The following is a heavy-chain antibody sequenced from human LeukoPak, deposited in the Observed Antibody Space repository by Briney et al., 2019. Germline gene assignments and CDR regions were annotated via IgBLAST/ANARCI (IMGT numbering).Heavy chain of an antibody. CDR3: ARDRPHWYYGSGSYYEGGFDY. CDR1: GGSISSGGYS. V-gene: IGHV4-30-4*07. D-gene: IGHD3-10*01. Sequence: ASETLSLTCAVSGGSISSGGYSWSWIRQPPGKGLEWIGYIYYSGSTYYNPSLKSRVTISVDTSKNQFSLKLSSVTAADTAVYYCARDRPHWYYGSGSYYEGGFDYWGQGTLVTVSS. J-gene: IGHJ4*02. CDR2: IYYSGST.